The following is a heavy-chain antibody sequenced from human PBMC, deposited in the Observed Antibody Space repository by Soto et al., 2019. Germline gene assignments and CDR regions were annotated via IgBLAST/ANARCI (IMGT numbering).Heavy chain of an antibody. V-gene: IGHV4-39*01. J-gene: IGHJ4*02. Sequence: QLQLQESGPGLVKPSDTLSLTCTVSGGSISSSSYYWGWIRQPPGKGLAWIGSIYYSGSTYYNPSLKSRVTISADTSKNPFSLKLSSVTAADTAVYYCARVAWIHLCLDYWGQGTLVTVSS. CDR3: ARVAWIHLCLDY. D-gene: IGHD5-18*01. CDR2: IYYSGST. CDR1: GGSISSSSYY.